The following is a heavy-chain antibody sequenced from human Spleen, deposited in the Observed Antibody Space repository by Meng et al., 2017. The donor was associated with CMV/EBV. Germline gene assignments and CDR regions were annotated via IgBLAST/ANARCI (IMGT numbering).Heavy chain of an antibody. D-gene: IGHD4-17*01. J-gene: IGHJ4*02. Sequence: ASVKVSCKASGYSFIKYGISWVRQAPGQGLEWMGRISGDNGNTNYAQKFQGRVTMTTDTSTSTAYMELRRLRSDDAAVYYCARDLTTLTSNTFDYWGQGMLVTVSS. V-gene: IGHV1-18*01. CDR3: ARDLTTLTSNTFDY. CDR2: ISGDNGNT. CDR1: GYSFIKYG.